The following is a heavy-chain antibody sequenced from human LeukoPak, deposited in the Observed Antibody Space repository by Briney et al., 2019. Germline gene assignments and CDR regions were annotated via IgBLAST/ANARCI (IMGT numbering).Heavy chain of an antibody. J-gene: IGHJ4*02. Sequence: EASVKVSCKASGGTFSSYAFSWVRQAPGQGLEWMGGIIPIVGTTNHAQMFQGRVTITADESTSTAYMELSSLRSEDTAVYYCARGGYYYDSSGYSHLPDYWGQGTLVTVSA. CDR2: IIPIVGTT. CDR1: GGTFSSYA. V-gene: IGHV1-69*13. D-gene: IGHD3-22*01. CDR3: ARGGYYYDSSGYSHLPDY.